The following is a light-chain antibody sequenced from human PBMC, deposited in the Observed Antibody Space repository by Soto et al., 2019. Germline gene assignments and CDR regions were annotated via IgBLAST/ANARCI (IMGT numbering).Light chain of an antibody. V-gene: IGKV3-20*01. CDR2: GAS. CDR1: QSVSSSY. J-gene: IGKJ2*01. CDR3: QQYGSSPHT. Sequence: EIVLTQSPGTLSLSPGERATLSCRDSQSVSSSYLAWYQHKPGQAPRLLIYGASSRATGIPDRFSGSGSGTDFTLTISRLEPEDFAVYYCQQYGSSPHTFGQGTKLEIK.